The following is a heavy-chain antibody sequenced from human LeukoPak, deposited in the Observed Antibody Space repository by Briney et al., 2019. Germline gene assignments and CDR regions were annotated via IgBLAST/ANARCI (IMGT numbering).Heavy chain of an antibody. CDR1: AFLLSNYS. V-gene: IGHV3-23*01. CDR2: RAGRGAST. D-gene: IGHD5-24*01. CDR3: AKLTGMDAYMDAFEI. Sequence: GSLRPSCTPSAFLLSNYSMGCVSQAAGNGPEWVSARAGRGASTYYADFVKGRFTVSRDNSMNTMSLQLSGLTAEDTAVYYCAKLTGMDAYMDAFEICGQGTMVTVAS. J-gene: IGHJ3*02.